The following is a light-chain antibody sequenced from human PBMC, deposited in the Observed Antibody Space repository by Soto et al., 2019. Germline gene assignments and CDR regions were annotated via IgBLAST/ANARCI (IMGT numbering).Light chain of an antibody. J-gene: IGKJ5*01. V-gene: IGKV1-39*01. CDR3: QQTYITPFT. Sequence: DIQMTQSPSSLSASVGDRVTITCRASQSITDYLNWYQQKPGKAPKLLIYAASSLQSGVPSRFSASGSGTDFTLTISRLQPEDFANYFCQQTYITPFTFGQGTRREIK. CDR1: QSITDY. CDR2: AAS.